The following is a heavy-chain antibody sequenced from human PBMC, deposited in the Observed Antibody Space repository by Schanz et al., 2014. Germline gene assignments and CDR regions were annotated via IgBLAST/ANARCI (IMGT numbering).Heavy chain of an antibody. D-gene: IGHD6-6*01. Sequence: QVQLVHSGAEVKKPGSSMKVSCKASGGTFSTYPINWLRQAPGQGLEWMGRIIPIHGIVNYAQRFQDRVRITADKSTSTAYMDLRSLRSDDTAVYYCARDQSPYTNSSDVRYFDCWGQGSLVTVSS. CDR2: IIPIHGIV. CDR1: GGTFSTYP. V-gene: IGHV1-69*04. J-gene: IGHJ4*02. CDR3: ARDQSPYTNSSDVRYFDC.